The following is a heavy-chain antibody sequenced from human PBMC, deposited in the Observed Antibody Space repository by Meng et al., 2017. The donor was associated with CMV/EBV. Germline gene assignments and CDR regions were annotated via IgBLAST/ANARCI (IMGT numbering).Heavy chain of an antibody. CDR1: GGSISSSSYY. Sequence: SETLSLTCTVSGGSISSSSYYWGWIRQPPGKGLEWIGSIYYSGSTYYTPSLKSRVTISVDTSKNQFSLKLSSVTAADTAVYYCAREYGSGSYYNWFDPWGQGTLVTVSS. CDR2: IYYSGST. V-gene: IGHV4-39*07. D-gene: IGHD3-10*01. CDR3: AREYGSGSYYNWFDP. J-gene: IGHJ5*02.